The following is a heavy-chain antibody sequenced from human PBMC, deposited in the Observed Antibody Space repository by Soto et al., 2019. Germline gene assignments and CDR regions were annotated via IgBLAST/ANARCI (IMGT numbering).Heavy chain of an antibody. CDR3: ARGPLRPSAMDV. J-gene: IGHJ6*04. V-gene: IGHV1-69*01. Sequence: QVQLMQSGAEIKKPGSSVKGSCKTSGDNFKKNVFTWVRQAPGQGLEWMGGTIPAVGKTHYMVKFQGRVTITVNDATRTVYMKVRTLTSEDTAIYYCARGPLRPSAMDVWGKGTTVTVSS. CDR1: GDNFKKNV. CDR2: TIPAVGKT.